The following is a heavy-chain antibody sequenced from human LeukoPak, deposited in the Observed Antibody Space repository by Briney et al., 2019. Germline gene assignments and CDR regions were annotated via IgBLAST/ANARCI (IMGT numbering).Heavy chain of an antibody. J-gene: IGHJ5*02. Sequence: SETLSLTCTVSGGSISSGSYYWTWIRQPARKGLEWIGRISNSGTTNYNPSLKSRVTMSVDTSRNQFSLNLNSVTAADTAIYYCARWDGDPWGQGTLVTVSS. CDR3: ARWDGDP. V-gene: IGHV4-61*02. CDR2: ISNSGTT. CDR1: GGSISSGSYY. D-gene: IGHD1-26*01.